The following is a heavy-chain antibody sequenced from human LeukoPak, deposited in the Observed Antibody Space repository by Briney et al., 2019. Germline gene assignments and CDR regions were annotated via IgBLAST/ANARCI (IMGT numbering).Heavy chain of an antibody. Sequence: GGSLRLSCAASGFTFSSYAMSWVRQAPGKGLEWVSAISGSGGSTYYADSVKGRFTISRDNSKNTLYLQMNSLRAEDTAVYYCAKLPSYYYDSSGYLFFQHWGQGTLVTVSS. CDR3: AKLPSYYYDSSGYLFFQH. V-gene: IGHV3-23*01. D-gene: IGHD3-22*01. CDR1: GFTFSSYA. J-gene: IGHJ1*01. CDR2: ISGSGGST.